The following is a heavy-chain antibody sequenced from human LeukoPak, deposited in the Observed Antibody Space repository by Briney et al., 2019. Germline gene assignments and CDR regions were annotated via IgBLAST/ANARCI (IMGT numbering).Heavy chain of an antibody. V-gene: IGHV3-74*01. CDR3: VRDGYAFDV. Sequence: GGSLILACAVYGFSFSSYWIHSVRQAPGWGLVWVSRIKRDGSSLDGSSTSYADSVKGRFTTSRDNAKNTLYLQMDSLRAKDTAVYYCVRDGYAFDVWGQGTMVTLSS. CDR2: IKRDGSSLDGSST. D-gene: IGHD5-12*01. J-gene: IGHJ3*01. CDR1: GFSFSSYW.